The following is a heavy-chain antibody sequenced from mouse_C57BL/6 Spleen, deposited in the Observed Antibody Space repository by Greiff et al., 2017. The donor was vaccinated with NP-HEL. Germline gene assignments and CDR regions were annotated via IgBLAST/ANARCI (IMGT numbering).Heavy chain of an antibody. J-gene: IGHJ2*01. CDR3: ASYYGSSLDY. V-gene: IGHV1-50*01. CDR1: GYTFTSYW. D-gene: IGHD1-1*01. CDR2: IDPSDSYT. Sequence: QVQLQQPGAELVKPGASVKLSCKASGYTFTSYWMQWVKQRPGQGLEWIGEIDPSDSYTNYNQKFKGKATLPVDTSSSTAYMQLSSLTSEDSAVYYCASYYGSSLDYWGQGTTLTVSS.